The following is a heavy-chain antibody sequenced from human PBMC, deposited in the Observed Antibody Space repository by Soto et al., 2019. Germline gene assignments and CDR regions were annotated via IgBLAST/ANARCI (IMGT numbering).Heavy chain of an antibody. Sequence: GGSLRLSCAASGFTFSSYAMSWVRQAPGKGLEWVSAISGSGGSTYYADSVKGRFTISRDNSKNTLYLQMNSLRAEDTAVYYCAKSHSGWFPGRVGHFDYWGQGTLVTVSS. CDR1: GFTFSSYA. D-gene: IGHD6-19*01. V-gene: IGHV3-23*01. CDR3: AKSHSGWFPGRVGHFDY. J-gene: IGHJ4*02. CDR2: ISGSGGST.